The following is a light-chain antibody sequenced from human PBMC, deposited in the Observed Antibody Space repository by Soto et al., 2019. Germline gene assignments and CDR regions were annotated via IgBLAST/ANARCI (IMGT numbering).Light chain of an antibody. CDR3: SSYTGSSTWV. Sequence: QSVLTQPASVSGAPGQSITISCTGTSSDVGGYNDVSWYQQHPGTAPKLMIYAISNRPSGVSNRFSGSKSGNTASLTISGLQAEDEDYYYCSSYTGSSTWVFGGGTKLTVL. V-gene: IGLV2-14*01. CDR1: SSDVGGYND. J-gene: IGLJ3*02. CDR2: AIS.